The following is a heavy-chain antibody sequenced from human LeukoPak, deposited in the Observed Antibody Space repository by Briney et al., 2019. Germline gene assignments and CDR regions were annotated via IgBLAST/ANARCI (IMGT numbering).Heavy chain of an antibody. CDR1: GFTFTSYW. V-gene: IGHV3-7*01. Sequence: PGGSLRLSCAVSGFTFTSYWMNWVRQAPGKGLEWVASIRQDGGEKSYVDSVKGRFTISRDNTKNSLYLQMSSLRAEDTAVYYCARGGSYYNEAFDIWGQGTMVTVSS. CDR3: ARGGSYYNEAFDI. J-gene: IGHJ3*02. CDR2: IRQDGGEK. D-gene: IGHD1-26*01.